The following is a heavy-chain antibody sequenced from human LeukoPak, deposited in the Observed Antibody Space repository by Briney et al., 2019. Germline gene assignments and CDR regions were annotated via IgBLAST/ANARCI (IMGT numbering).Heavy chain of an antibody. CDR1: GFTFSSYY. V-gene: IGHV3-74*01. D-gene: IGHD4-23*01. CDR3: ARDPVLDDYGGNAPY. CDR2: INIDGSST. Sequence: GGSLRLSCAASGFTFSSYYMHWVRQAPGKGLVWVSRINIDGSSTTYADSVKGRFTISRNNAKDTLYLQMNSLRAEDTAVYYCARDPVLDDYGGNAPYWGQGTLVTVSS. J-gene: IGHJ4*02.